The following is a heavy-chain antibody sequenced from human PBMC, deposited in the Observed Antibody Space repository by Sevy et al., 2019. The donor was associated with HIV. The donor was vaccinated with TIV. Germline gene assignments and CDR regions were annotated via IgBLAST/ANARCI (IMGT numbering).Heavy chain of an antibody. V-gene: IGHV1-69*13. J-gene: IGHJ6*02. CDR2: IIPIFGTA. Sequence: ASVKVSCKASGGTFSSYAISWVRQAPGQGLEWMGGIIPIFGTANYAQKFQGRVTITADESTSTAYMELGSLRSEDTAGYYCASLKGMGYSYHYYYYGMDVWGQGTTVTVSS. CDR3: ASLKGMGYSYHYYYYGMDV. CDR1: GGTFSSYA. D-gene: IGHD5-18*01.